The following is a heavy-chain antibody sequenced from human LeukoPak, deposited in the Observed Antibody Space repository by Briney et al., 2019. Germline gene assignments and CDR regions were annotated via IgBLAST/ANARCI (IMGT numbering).Heavy chain of an antibody. Sequence: GGSLRLSCAASGFTFSSYGMHWVRQAPGKGLEWVAVISYDGSNKYYADSVKGRFTISRDNSKNTLYLQMNSLRAEDTAVYYCARGYNDYGDRPFDYWGQGTLVTVSS. J-gene: IGHJ4*02. D-gene: IGHD4-17*01. CDR2: ISYDGSNK. V-gene: IGHV3-30*03. CDR3: ARGYNDYGDRPFDY. CDR1: GFTFSSYG.